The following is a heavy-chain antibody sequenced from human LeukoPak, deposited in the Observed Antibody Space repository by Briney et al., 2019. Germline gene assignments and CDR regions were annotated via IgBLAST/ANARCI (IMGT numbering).Heavy chain of an antibody. CDR2: ISSSGSTI. V-gene: IGHV3-48*03. J-gene: IGHJ4*02. D-gene: IGHD6-13*01. Sequence: GGSLRLSCAASGFTVSTNYMNWVRQAPGKGLEWVSYISSSGSTIYYADSVKGRFTISRDNAKNSLYLQMNSLRAEDTAVYYCARETLGSWYLGFDYWGQGTLVTVSS. CDR1: GFTVSTNY. CDR3: ARETLGSWYLGFDY.